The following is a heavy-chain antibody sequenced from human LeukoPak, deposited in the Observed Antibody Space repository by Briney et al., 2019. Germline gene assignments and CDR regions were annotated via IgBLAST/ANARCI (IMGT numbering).Heavy chain of an antibody. V-gene: IGHV3-64D*06. J-gene: IGHJ4*02. CDR3: VRGTGY. CDR2: TSSNGDNT. CDR1: GFTFSTYV. Sequence: GGSLRLSCSVSGFTFSTYVMHWVRQAPGKGLEYVSATSSNGDNTYYADSVKGSFTISRDNSKNTLYLQMSSLRADDTAVYYCVRGTGYWGQGTLVTVSS.